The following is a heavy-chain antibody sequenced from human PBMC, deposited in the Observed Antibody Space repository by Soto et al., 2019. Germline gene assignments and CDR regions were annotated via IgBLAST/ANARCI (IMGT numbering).Heavy chain of an antibody. CDR2: IYWDDDK. Sequence: QITLKESGPTLVNPTQPLTLTCTFSGFSLSTTHMGVGWIRQPPGKALEWLTHIYWDDDKHYRPSLKSRLTITKDTSKKQVVLTITNMDPVDTATYYCIHIFNSNSGSYRYFVYGGQGTLVTVSS. CDR1: GFSLSTTHMG. CDR3: IHIFNSNSGSYRYFVY. V-gene: IGHV2-5*02. J-gene: IGHJ4*02. D-gene: IGHD3-16*02.